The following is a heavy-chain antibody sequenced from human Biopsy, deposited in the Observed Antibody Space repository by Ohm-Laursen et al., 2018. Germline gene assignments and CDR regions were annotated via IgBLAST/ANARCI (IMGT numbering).Heavy chain of an antibody. V-gene: IGHV4-59*08. Sequence: SETLSLTCTVSGGSISGSSWSWIRQAPGRGLEWVGYISYSGSTSNNPSLKSRITISVDTSKNQISLKVTFVTAADTAVYYCAKHGSGWTGDDALHIWGQGTMVTVSS. CDR1: GGSISGSS. D-gene: IGHD6-19*01. J-gene: IGHJ3*02. CDR3: AKHGSGWTGDDALHI. CDR2: ISYSGST.